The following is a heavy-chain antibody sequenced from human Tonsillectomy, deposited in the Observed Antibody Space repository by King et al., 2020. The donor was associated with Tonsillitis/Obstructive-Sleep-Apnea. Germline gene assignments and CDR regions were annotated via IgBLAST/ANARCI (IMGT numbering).Heavy chain of an antibody. V-gene: IGHV4-4*02. J-gene: IGHJ3*02. CDR1: GGSISSSNW. Sequence: QLQESGPGLVKPSGTLSLTCAVSGGSISSSNWWSWVRQPPGKGLEWIGKIYHSGSTDYNPSLTSRVTISVDKSKNHFSLRLSSVTAADTAVYYCARXXCXXPSXHXXXXXXIXGQGTMVTVSS. CDR3: ARXXCXXPSXHXXXXXXI. D-gene: IGHD2-2*01. CDR2: IYHSGST.